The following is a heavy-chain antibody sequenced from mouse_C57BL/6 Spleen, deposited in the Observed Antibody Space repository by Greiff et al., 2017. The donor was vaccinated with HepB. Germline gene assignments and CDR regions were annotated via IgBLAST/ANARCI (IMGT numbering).Heavy chain of an antibody. V-gene: IGHV1-26*01. CDR2: INPNNGGT. Sequence: VQLQQSGPELVKPGASVKISCKASGYTFTDYYMNWVKQSHGKSLEWIGDINPNNGGTSYNQKFKGKATLTVDKSSSTAYMELRSLTSEDSAVYYCARFYYSKDYAMDYWGQVTSVTVSS. D-gene: IGHD2-5*01. J-gene: IGHJ4*01. CDR3: ARFYYSKDYAMDY. CDR1: GYTFTDYY.